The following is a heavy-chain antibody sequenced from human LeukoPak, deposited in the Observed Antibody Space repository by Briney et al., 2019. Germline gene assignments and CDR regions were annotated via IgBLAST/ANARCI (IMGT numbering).Heavy chain of an antibody. J-gene: IGHJ4*02. CDR2: IYYSGST. D-gene: IGHD3-22*01. CDR1: GGSISSYY. V-gene: IGHV4-59*01. CDR3: ARAGSSAYLIDY. Sequence: PSETLSLTCTVSGGSISSYYWSWIRQPPGKGLEWIGYIYYSGSTNYNPPLKSRVTISVDTSKNQFSPKLTSVTAADTAVYYCARAGSSAYLIDYWGQGTLVTVSS.